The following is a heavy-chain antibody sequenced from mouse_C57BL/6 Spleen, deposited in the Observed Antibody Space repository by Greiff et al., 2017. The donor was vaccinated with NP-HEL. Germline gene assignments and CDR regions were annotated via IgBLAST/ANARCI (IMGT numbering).Heavy chain of an antibody. V-gene: IGHV5-4*01. CDR2: ISDGGSYT. CDR3: ARDMLLDY. Sequence: EVHLVESGGGLVKPGGSLKLSCAASGFTFSSYAMSWVRQTPEKRLEWVATISDGGSYTYYPDNVKGRFTISRDNAKNNLYLQMSHLKSEDTAMYYCARDMLLDYWGQGTTLTVSS. D-gene: IGHD6-5*01. CDR1: GFTFSSYA. J-gene: IGHJ2*01.